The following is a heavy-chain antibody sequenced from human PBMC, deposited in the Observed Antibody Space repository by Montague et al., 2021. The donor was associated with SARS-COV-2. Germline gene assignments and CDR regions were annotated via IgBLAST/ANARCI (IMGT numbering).Heavy chain of an antibody. CDR2: ISTSAYTT. CDR1: GFTFSNYD. CDR3: TRDYRSIVGDGLDI. D-gene: IGHD3-16*02. Sequence: SLRLSCAASGFTFSNYDMNWVRQAPGKGPEWTSYISTSAYTTSYAGSVKGRFTISRDDGKNSLYLQMNSLRVEDTAVYYCTRDYRSIVGDGLDIWGRGTTVTVSS. J-gene: IGHJ6*02. V-gene: IGHV3-48*03.